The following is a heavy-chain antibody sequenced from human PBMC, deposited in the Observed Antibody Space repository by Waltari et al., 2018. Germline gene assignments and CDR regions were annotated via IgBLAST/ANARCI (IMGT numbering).Heavy chain of an antibody. V-gene: IGHV3-23*04. Sequence: EVKLVESGGGLVQPGGSLRVSCEVSGFMFSNYDMSWVRQAPGKGPESVSSLSGSGYGTQYADSGKGRFTISRDNSKNTLYLQMNSLRAEDTAVYYCARDISTGQYNFGYWGQGTLVTVSS. D-gene: IGHD3-9*01. CDR3: ARDISTGQYNFGY. J-gene: IGHJ4*02. CDR1: GFMFSNYD. CDR2: LSGSGYGT.